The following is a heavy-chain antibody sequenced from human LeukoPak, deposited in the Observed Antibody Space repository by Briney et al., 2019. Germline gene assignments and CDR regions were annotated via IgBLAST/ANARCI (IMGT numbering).Heavy chain of an antibody. Sequence: ASVKVSCKASGYTFNSYGIRWVRQAPGQGLEWMGWMSAYNGNTNYAQKLEGRVTMTRDTYTRTAYMEVRSLRSDDTAVYYCARPYYDSSAPPYDYWGQGTLVTVSS. CDR2: MSAYNGNT. CDR1: GYTFNSYG. J-gene: IGHJ4*02. D-gene: IGHD3-22*01. V-gene: IGHV1-18*01. CDR3: ARPYYDSSAPPYDY.